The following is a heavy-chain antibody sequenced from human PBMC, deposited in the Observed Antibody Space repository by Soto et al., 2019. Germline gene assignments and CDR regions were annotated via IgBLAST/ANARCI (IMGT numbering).Heavy chain of an antibody. CDR1: GYTFSSYG. Sequence: QVQLVQSGAEVKKPGASVKVSCKASGYTFSSYGISWVRQAPGQGLEWMGWISAYNGNTNYAEKLQGRVTMTTDTSTSTAYMEVRSLRSDDTAVYYCARSIAAAVDLDYWGQGALVTVSS. CDR2: ISAYNGNT. CDR3: ARSIAAAVDLDY. D-gene: IGHD6-13*01. V-gene: IGHV1-18*01. J-gene: IGHJ4*02.